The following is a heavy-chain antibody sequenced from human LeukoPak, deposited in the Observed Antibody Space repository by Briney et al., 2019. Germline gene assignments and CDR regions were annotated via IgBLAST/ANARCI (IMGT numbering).Heavy chain of an antibody. Sequence: SVKVSCKASGGTFNTYTISWVRQAPGQGLEWMGGIIPTFGTANYAQKFQGRVTISADKFTTTVYMEVSTLRSEDTAVYYCARGSRSGWYYFDYWGQGTLVTVSS. CDR3: ARGSRSGWYYFDY. CDR1: GGTFNTYT. J-gene: IGHJ4*02. CDR2: IIPTFGTA. V-gene: IGHV1-69*06. D-gene: IGHD6-19*01.